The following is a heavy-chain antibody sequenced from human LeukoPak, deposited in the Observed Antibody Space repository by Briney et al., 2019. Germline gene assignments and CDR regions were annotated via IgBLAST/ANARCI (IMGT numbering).Heavy chain of an antibody. V-gene: IGHV1-2*02. Sequence: ASVKVSCTASGYTFTGYYMHWVRQAPGQGLEWMGWINPNSGGTNYAQKFQGRVTMTRDTSISTAYMELSRLRSDDTAVYYCARGPSKQLVGLGYWGQGTLVTVSS. CDR3: ARGPSKQLVGLGY. J-gene: IGHJ4*02. D-gene: IGHD6-6*01. CDR2: INPNSGGT. CDR1: GYTFTGYY.